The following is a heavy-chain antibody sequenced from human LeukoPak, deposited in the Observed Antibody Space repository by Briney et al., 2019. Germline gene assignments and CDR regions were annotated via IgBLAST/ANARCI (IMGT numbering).Heavy chain of an antibody. CDR1: GGSFSGYY. J-gene: IGHJ4*02. V-gene: IGHV4-34*01. CDR2: INHSGST. Sequence: SETLSLTCAVYGGSFSGYYWSWIRQPPGKGLEWIGEINHSGSTNYNPSLKSRVTISVDTSKNQFSLKLSSVTAADTAVYYCARGSSPYRQFDYWGQGTLVTVSS. D-gene: IGHD6-6*01. CDR3: ARGSSPYRQFDY.